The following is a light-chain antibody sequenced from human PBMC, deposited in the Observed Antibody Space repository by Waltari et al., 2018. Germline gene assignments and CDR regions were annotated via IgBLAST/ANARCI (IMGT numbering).Light chain of an antibody. CDR2: AVN. J-gene: IGLJ3*02. Sequence: QSALTQPASVSGSPGQSITISCTGTSSDVGVHNYVSWYQQHPGKAPKLMIYAVNKRPSVVSDLFSGSRSGNTASLTISGLQAEDEADDYCSSYTTSNTWVFGGGTKLTVL. CDR3: SSYTTSNTWV. V-gene: IGLV2-14*03. CDR1: SSDVGVHNY.